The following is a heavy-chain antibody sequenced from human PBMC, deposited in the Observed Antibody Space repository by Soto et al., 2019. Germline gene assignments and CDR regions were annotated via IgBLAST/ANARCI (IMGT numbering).Heavy chain of an antibody. CDR3: ARSGESGWYFDH. CDR2: ISYDGSNK. D-gene: IGHD5-12*01. Sequence: QVQLVESGGGVVQPGRSLRLSCAASGFTFSSYAMHWVRQAPGKGLEWVAVISYDGSNKYYADSVKGRFTISRDNSKNTLYLQMNSLRAEDTAVYYCARSGESGWYFDHWGQGTLVTVSS. V-gene: IGHV3-30-3*01. J-gene: IGHJ1*01. CDR1: GFTFSSYA.